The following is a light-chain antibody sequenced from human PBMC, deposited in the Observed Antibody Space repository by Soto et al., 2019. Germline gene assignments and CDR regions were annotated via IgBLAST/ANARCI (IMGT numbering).Light chain of an antibody. J-gene: IGKJ1*01. CDR3: QQSHAARS. CDR1: QSIYSF. CDR2: AAS. Sequence: DIQMTQSPSSLSASVGDRVTITCRASQSIYSFLHWYQQKPGKAPKLLIYAASTLQSGVPSRFSASGSGTDFTLSISSLQPDDFATYYCQQSHAARSFGQGTKVEMK. V-gene: IGKV1-39*01.